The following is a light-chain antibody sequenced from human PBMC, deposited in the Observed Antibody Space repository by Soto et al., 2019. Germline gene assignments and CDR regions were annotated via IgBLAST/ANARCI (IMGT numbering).Light chain of an antibody. V-gene: IGKV3-15*01. J-gene: IGKJ1*01. Sequence: EIVMTPSPATLSVAPGERATLSCRASQSVSSNLAWYQQKPGQAPRLLIYGASTRATGIPARFSGSGSGREVTLTISSRQSEDFAVYYCQQYNNWPPWTFGQGTKVEIK. CDR2: GAS. CDR3: QQYNNWPPWT. CDR1: QSVSSN.